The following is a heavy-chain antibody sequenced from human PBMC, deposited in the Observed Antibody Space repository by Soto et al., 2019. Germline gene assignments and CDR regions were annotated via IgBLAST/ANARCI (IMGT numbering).Heavy chain of an antibody. CDR2: ISHSGRT. D-gene: IGHD5-18*01. Sequence: QVQLQESGPGLVKPSQTLSLSCTVSGGSISSAAYYWSWIRQHPGKGLEWIGYISHSGRTYYTPSLERRVIISADTSKNQFSLNLTSVTAADTAVSYCAREYTYGSTFFDCWGQGALVTVSS. V-gene: IGHV4-31*03. CDR1: GGSISSAAYY. J-gene: IGHJ4*02. CDR3: AREYTYGSTFFDC.